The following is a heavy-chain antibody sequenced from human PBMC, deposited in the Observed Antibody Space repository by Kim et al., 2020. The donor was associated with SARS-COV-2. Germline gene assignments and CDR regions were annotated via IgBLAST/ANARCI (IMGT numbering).Heavy chain of an antibody. CDR3: ARICASGSYNYYDGRDV. J-gene: IGHJ6*02. Sequence: SVPTLVNPTQTLTLTCTFSGFSLSTSVMCVSWIRQPPVKALDWLSRIDWDDDKYYSTFLKTMLTISKDTSKNQVVLTMTNMYPVDTATYYCARICASGSYNYYDGRDVWGQGTTATVS. V-gene: IGHV2-70*11. D-gene: IGHD3-10*01. CDR2: IDWDDDK. CDR1: GFSLSTSVMC.